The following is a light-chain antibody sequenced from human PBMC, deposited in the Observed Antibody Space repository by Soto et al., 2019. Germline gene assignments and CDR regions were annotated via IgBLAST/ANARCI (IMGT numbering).Light chain of an antibody. CDR3: QTWGAGIVV. CDR2: VNSDGSH. CDR1: SGHSSCA. J-gene: IGLJ2*01. V-gene: IGLV4-69*01. Sequence: QPVLTQSPSASASLGASVKLTCTLSSGHSSCAIAWHQQQPEKGPRYSMLVNSDGSHNKGDGIPDRFSGSNSGTEHYLTISSLQSEDEADYYCQTWGAGIVVFGGGTKLTVL.